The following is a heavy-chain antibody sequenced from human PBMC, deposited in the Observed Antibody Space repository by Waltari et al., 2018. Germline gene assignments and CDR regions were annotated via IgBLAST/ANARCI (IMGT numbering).Heavy chain of an antibody. J-gene: IGHJ6*02. D-gene: IGHD3-3*01. CDR1: GYSISSGYY. CDR3: VREKRYDFYGMDV. CDR2: IYDGGST. V-gene: IGHV4-38-2*02. Sequence: QVQLQESGPGLVKPSETLSLTCGVSGYSISSGYYWGWVRPPPGKGLGWIATIYDGGSTYYNPSLESRVIISTEGPKNQFSLKLRSVTAADTAVYYCVREKRYDFYGMDVWGQGTTVTVSS.